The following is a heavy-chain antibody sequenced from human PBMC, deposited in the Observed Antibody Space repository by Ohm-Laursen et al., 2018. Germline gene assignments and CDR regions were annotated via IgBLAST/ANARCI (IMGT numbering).Heavy chain of an antibody. CDR2: IIPILGIA. J-gene: IGHJ4*02. CDR1: GGTFSSYA. V-gene: IGHV1-69*04. CDR3: AREVYSSSPFDY. Sequence: SSVKVSCKASGGTFSSYAISWVRQAPGQGLEWMGRIIPILGIANYAQKFQGRVTITADKSTSTAYMELSSLRSEDTAVYYCAREVYSSSPFDYWGQGTLVTVSS. D-gene: IGHD6-13*01.